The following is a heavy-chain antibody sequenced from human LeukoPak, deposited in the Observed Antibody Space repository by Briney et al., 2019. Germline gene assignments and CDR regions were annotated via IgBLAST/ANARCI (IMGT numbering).Heavy chain of an antibody. CDR3: ARDDYGDYYFDY. V-gene: IGHV3-69-1*01. Sequence: GGSLRLSCAASGFTFTTYGMNWVRQAPGKGLEWVSSITSGTAIYYADSVKGRFTISRDNAKNSLYLQMDSLRAEDTGVYYCARDDYGDYYFDYWGQGTLVTVSS. CDR2: ITSGTAI. D-gene: IGHD4-17*01. CDR1: GFTFTTYG. J-gene: IGHJ4*02.